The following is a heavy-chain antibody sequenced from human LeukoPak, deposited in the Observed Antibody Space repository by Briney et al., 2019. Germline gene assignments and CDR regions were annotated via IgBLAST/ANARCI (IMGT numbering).Heavy chain of an antibody. CDR3: ATIMVRGVITDDY. Sequence: SETLSLTCTVSGGSISSYYWSWIRQPPGKGLEWIGEINHSGSTNYNPSLRSRVTISVDTSKNQFSLKLSSVTAADTAVYYCATIMVRGVITDDYWGQGTLVTVSS. D-gene: IGHD3-10*01. CDR2: INHSGST. V-gene: IGHV4-34*01. CDR1: GGSISSYY. J-gene: IGHJ4*02.